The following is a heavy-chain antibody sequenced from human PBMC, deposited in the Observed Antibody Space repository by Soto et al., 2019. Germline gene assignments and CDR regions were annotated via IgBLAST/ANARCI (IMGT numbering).Heavy chain of an antibody. CDR2: IGTAGDT. V-gene: IGHV3-13*01. CDR1: GFTFSSYD. CDR3: AREGSIAVAGLLSHAFDI. D-gene: IGHD6-19*01. Sequence: GGSLRLSCAASGFTFSSYDMHWVRQATGKGLEWVSAIGTAGDTYYPGSVKGRFTISRENAKNSLYLQMNSLRAGDTAVYYCAREGSIAVAGLLSHAFDIWGQGTMVTVSS. J-gene: IGHJ3*02.